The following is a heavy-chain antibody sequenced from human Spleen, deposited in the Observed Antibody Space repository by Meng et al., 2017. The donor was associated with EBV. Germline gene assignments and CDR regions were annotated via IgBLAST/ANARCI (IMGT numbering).Heavy chain of an antibody. CDR3: ARFGSVEVFDY. J-gene: IGHJ4*02. Sequence: PGILHPTGTPSFTFAAAGSSNSSGNWVTWFGQPPRKGLWWIVEISHSGSTSHNPSLKSRVPISVDKSKNQFSLKLSSVTAAYTAVYYCARFGSVEVFDYWGQGTLVTVSS. D-gene: IGHD3-10*01. V-gene: IGHV4-4*02. CDR2: ISHSGST. CDR1: GSSNSSGNW.